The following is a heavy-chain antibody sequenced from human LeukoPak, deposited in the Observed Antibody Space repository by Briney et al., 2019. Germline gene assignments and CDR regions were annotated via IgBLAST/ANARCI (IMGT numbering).Heavy chain of an antibody. CDR3: ARSSIAVAGTPPYFDY. V-gene: IGHV4-38-2*02. Sequence: SETLSLTCTVSGYSISSGYYWGWIRQPPGKGLEWIGSIYHSGSTYYNPSLKSLLTISVDRSKNQFSLKVNSVTAADTAVYYCARSSIAVAGTPPYFDYWGQGTLVTVSS. D-gene: IGHD6-19*01. J-gene: IGHJ4*02. CDR2: IYHSGST. CDR1: GYSISSGYY.